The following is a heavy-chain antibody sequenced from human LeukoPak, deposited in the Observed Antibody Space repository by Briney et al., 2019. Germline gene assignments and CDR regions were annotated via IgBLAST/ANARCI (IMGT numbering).Heavy chain of an antibody. D-gene: IGHD2-21*02. CDR3: AGSLAYCGGDCRLGDY. Sequence: GGSLRLSCAASGFTVSGNYMNWVRQAPGKGLEWVSVIYSVGSTYYADSVRGRFTISRDNSKNTLYLQMKSLRVEDTAVYYCAGSLAYCGGDCRLGDYWGQGTLVTVSS. CDR2: IYSVGST. V-gene: IGHV3-66*01. J-gene: IGHJ4*02. CDR1: GFTVSGNY.